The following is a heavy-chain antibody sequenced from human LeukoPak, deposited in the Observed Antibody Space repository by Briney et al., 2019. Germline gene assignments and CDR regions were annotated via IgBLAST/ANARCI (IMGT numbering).Heavy chain of an antibody. CDR3: ARAIGTYTVTTWFDP. CDR1: GFTFSSYA. J-gene: IGHJ5*02. CDR2: ISSNGGST. V-gene: IGHV3-64*01. Sequence: PGGSLRLSCAASGFTFSSYAMHWVRQAPGKGLEYVSAISSNGGSTYYANSVKGRFTISRDNSKNMLYLQMGSLRAEDMAVYYCARAIGTYTVTTWFDPWGQGTLVTVSS. D-gene: IGHD4-17*01.